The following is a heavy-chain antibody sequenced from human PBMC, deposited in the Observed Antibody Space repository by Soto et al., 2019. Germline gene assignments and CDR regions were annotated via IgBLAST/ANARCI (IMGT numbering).Heavy chain of an antibody. CDR2: ISYDGSNK. D-gene: IGHD6-25*01. V-gene: IGHV3-30*18. Sequence: QVQLVESGGGVVQPGRSLRLSCAASGFTFSSYGMHWVRQAPGKGLEWVAVISYDGSNKYYADSVKGRFTISRDNSKNTLYLQMNSLRAADTAVYYCAKDRRPNYYSGMDVWGQGTTVTVSS. CDR3: AKDRRPNYYSGMDV. CDR1: GFTFSSYG. J-gene: IGHJ6*02.